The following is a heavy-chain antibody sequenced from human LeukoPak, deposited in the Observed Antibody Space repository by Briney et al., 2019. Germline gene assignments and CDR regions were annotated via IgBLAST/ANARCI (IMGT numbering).Heavy chain of an antibody. CDR2: ISGSGGST. Sequence: GGSLRLSCAASGFTFSSYAMSWVRQAPGKGREWGSAISGSGGSTYYADSVKGRFTISRDNSKHTLYLQMNSLRAEDTAVYYCAKVGSRGWDYWGQGTLVTVSS. V-gene: IGHV3-23*01. J-gene: IGHJ4*02. CDR3: AKVGSRGWDY. CDR1: GFTFSSYA. D-gene: IGHD3-10*01.